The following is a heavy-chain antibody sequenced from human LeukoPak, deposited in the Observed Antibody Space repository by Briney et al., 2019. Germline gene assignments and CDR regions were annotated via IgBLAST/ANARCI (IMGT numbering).Heavy chain of an antibody. CDR2: IIPIFGST. J-gene: IGHJ4*02. CDR1: GGTFSNYA. CDR3: ATGYCSGGSCY. Sequence: SVKVSRKASGGTFSNYAISWVRQAPGQGLEWMGGIIPIFGSTNYAQKFQGRVTITADESTSTAYMELSSLRSEDTAVYYCATGYCSGGSCYWGQGTLVTVSS. V-gene: IGHV1-69*13. D-gene: IGHD2-15*01.